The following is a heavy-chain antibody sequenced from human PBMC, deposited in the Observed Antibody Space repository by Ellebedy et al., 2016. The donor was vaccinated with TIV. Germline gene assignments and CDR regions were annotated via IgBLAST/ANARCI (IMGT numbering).Heavy chain of an antibody. J-gene: IGHJ4*02. V-gene: IGHV3-53*01. Sequence: PGGSLRLSCAASGFTVSSDFMSWVRQAPGKGLEWVSVIYSGGSAYYADSVKGRFTISRDNSKNTVSLQMNSLRAEDTAIYYCASYCSGGSCYKFWGQGTLVTVAS. D-gene: IGHD2-15*01. CDR3: ASYCSGGSCYKF. CDR1: GFTVSSDF. CDR2: IYSGGSA.